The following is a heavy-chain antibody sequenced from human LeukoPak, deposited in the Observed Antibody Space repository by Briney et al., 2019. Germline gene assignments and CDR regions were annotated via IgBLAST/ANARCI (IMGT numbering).Heavy chain of an antibody. CDR3: ARGAAAGTGDY. V-gene: IGHV3-48*04. CDR1: GFTFTNAW. CDR2: ISSSSSTI. D-gene: IGHD6-13*01. Sequence: PGGSLRLSCAASGFTFTNAWMNWVRQAPGKGLEWVSYISSSSSTIYYADSVKGRFTISRDNAKNSLYLQMNSLRAEDTAVYYCARGAAAGTGDYWGQGTLVTVSS. J-gene: IGHJ4*02.